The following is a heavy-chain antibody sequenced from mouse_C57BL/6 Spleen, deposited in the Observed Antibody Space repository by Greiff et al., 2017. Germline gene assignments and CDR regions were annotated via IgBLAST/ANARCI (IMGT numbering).Heavy chain of an antibody. Sequence: EVQLVESEGGLVQPGSSMKLSCTASGFTFSDYYMAWVRQVPEKGLEWVANINYDGSSTYYLDSLKSRFIISRDNAKNILYLQMSSLKSEDTAKYYRARGYSNSYTWFAYWGQRTLVTVSA. D-gene: IGHD2-5*01. J-gene: IGHJ3*01. CDR2: INYDGSST. CDR1: GFTFSDYY. CDR3: ARGYSNSYTWFAY. V-gene: IGHV5-16*01.